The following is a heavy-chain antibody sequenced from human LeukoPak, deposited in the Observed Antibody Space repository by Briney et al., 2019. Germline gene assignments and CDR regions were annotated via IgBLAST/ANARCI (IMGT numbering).Heavy chain of an antibody. J-gene: IGHJ4*02. V-gene: IGHV3-7*01. CDR3: ARDASALY. CDR1: GFTFSSYG. CDR2: IKPDGSEK. D-gene: IGHD6-19*01. Sequence: GGSLRLSCAASGFTFSSYGIHWVRQAPGKGLEWVASIKPDGSEKYYLDSVKGRFTISRDNSRDSLYLQMTSLRDDDTSVYYCARDASALYWGRGTPVTVSS.